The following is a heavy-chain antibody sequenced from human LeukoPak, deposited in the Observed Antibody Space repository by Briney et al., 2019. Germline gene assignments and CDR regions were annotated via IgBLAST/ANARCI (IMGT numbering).Heavy chain of an antibody. CDR2: IKSKTEGGTT. J-gene: IGHJ4*02. V-gene: IGHV3-15*01. D-gene: IGHD1-26*01. Sequence: GGSLRLSCAASGFTLSNAWMGWARQAPGKGLEWAARIKSKTEGGTTDYGTPVKGRFSISRDDSKNTLYLQMNSLKIDDTTVYYCSTELRWELPPLDYWGQGTLVTASS. CDR3: STELRWELPPLDY. CDR1: GFTLSNAW.